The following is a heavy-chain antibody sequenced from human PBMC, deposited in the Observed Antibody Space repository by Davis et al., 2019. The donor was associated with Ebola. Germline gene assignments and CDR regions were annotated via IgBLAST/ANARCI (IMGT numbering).Heavy chain of an antibody. CDR2: TYYSGST. CDR1: GGSISSSSNY. Sequence: MPSETLSLTFTVSGGSISSSSNYWGWIRQPPGKGLEWIGYTYYSGSTHYNPSLKSRVTIPGDTSRNQFSLKLSSVTAADTAVYYCARVASYGDYFDYWGLGTLVTVSS. J-gene: IGHJ4*02. V-gene: IGHV4-61*05. CDR3: ARVASYGDYFDY. D-gene: IGHD5-18*01.